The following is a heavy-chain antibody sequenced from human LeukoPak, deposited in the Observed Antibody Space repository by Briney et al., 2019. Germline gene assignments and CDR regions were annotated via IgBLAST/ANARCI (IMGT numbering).Heavy chain of an antibody. CDR2: INPNSGGT. Sequence: GASVKVSCKASGYTFTGHYMHWVRQAPGQGLEWMGWINPNSGGTNYAQKFQGRVTMTRDTSISTAYMELSRLRSDDTAVYYCARVQVTTLSGRDYWGQGTLVTVSS. J-gene: IGHJ4*02. V-gene: IGHV1-2*02. CDR1: GYTFTGHY. D-gene: IGHD4-17*01. CDR3: ARVQVTTLSGRDY.